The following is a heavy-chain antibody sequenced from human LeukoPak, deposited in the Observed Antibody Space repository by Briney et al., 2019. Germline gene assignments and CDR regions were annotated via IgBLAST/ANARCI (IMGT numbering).Heavy chain of an antibody. CDR1: GYSISSGYY. V-gene: IGHV4-38-2*02. J-gene: IGHJ3*02. CDR2: IYHSGST. D-gene: IGHD3-3*01. Sequence: SETLSLTCTVSGYSISSGYYWGWIRQPPGKGLEWIGSIYHSGSTYYNPSLKSRVTISVDTSKNQFSLKLSSVTAADTAVYYCARRPPVFGVIIIGDTFDIWGQGTMVTVS. CDR3: ARRPPVFGVIIIGDTFDI.